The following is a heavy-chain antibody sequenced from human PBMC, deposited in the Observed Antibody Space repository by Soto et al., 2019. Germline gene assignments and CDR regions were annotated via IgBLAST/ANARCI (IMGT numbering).Heavy chain of an antibody. V-gene: IGHV3-74*01. CDR1: GFIFSSYW. D-gene: IGHD2-15*01. J-gene: IGHJ4*02. CDR3: ARDLSIKYCSGYYYFDY. CDR2: INGDGRNT. Sequence: PGGSLRLSCAASGFIFSSYWMHWVRQVPGKGPVWVARINGDGRNTRYTDSVKGRFTISRDNAKNSLYLQMNSLRAEDTAVYYCARDLSIKYCSGYYYFDYWGQGTLVTVSS.